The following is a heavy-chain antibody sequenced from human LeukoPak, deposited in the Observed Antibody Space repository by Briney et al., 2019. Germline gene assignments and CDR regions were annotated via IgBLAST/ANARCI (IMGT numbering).Heavy chain of an antibody. CDR2: FSGSGGST. J-gene: IGHJ6*03. V-gene: IGHV3-23*01. CDR3: ARHKDYYYSYMDV. CDR1: GFTFSNYE. Sequence: GGSLRLSCAASGFTFSNYEVNWVRQAPGKGLEWVSAFSGSGGSTYYADSVKGRFTISRDNSKNTPYLQMNSLRAEDTAVYYCARHKDYYYSYMDVWGKGTTVTISS.